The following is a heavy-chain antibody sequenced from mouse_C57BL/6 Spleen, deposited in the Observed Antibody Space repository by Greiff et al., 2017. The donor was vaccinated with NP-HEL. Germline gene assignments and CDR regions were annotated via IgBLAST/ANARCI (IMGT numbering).Heavy chain of an antibody. D-gene: IGHD4-1*01. CDR2: IYPGDGDT. V-gene: IGHV1-80*01. J-gene: IGHJ2*01. CDR1: GYAFSSYW. CDR3: ARGDWDIPKDY. Sequence: QVQLQQSGAELVKPGASVKISCKASGYAFSSYWMNWVKQRPGKGLEWIGQIYPGDGDTNYNGKFKGKATLTADKSSSTAYMQLSSLTSEDSAVYFCARGDWDIPKDYRGQGTTLTVSS.